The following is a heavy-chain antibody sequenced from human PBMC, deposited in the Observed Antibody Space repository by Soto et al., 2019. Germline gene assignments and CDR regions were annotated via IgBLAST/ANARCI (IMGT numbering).Heavy chain of an antibody. J-gene: IGHJ5*02. D-gene: IGHD3-3*01. V-gene: IGHV3-9*01. Sequence: FLSLSCAASGFTFDDYAMHWVRQAPGKGLEWVSGISWNSGSIGYADSVKGRFTISRDNAKNSLYLQMNSLRAEDTALYYCAKDMALDFWSGYNWFDPWGQGTLVTVSS. CDR1: GFTFDDYA. CDR3: AKDMALDFWSGYNWFDP. CDR2: ISWNSGSI.